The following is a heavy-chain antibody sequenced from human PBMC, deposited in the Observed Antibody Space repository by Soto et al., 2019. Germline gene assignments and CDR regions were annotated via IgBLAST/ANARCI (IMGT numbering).Heavy chain of an antibody. CDR1: GYTFTSYD. J-gene: IGHJ5*02. Sequence: ASVKVSCKASGYTFTSYDINWVRQAAGHGLEWMGWMNPNSGDTGYAQKFLGRVTLTRSTSITTAYMEMNSLRSEDTAVYYCARAIPASNWLDLWGQGTPVTVSS. CDR2: MNPNSGDT. D-gene: IGHD2-2*01. CDR3: ARAIPASNWLDL. V-gene: IGHV1-8*01.